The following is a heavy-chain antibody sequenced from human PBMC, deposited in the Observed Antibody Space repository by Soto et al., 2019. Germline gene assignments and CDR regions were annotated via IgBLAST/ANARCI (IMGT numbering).Heavy chain of an antibody. Sequence: SETLSLTCTVSSGSISSSSYYWSWVRQSPEKGLEWIGYIYVTGTTYYNPSFKSRVTISVDRSRSQFSLRLTSVTAEDTAVYYCARGLERRTDAFDIWGQGTMVTVSS. V-gene: IGHV4-30-4*01. CDR1: SGSISSSSYY. CDR3: ARGLERRTDAFDI. J-gene: IGHJ3*02. CDR2: IYVTGTT. D-gene: IGHD1-1*01.